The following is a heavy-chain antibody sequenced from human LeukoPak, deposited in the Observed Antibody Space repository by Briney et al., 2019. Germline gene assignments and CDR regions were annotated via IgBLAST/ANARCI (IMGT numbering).Heavy chain of an antibody. CDR2: IYHSGST. CDR1: GGSISSSSYY. D-gene: IGHD6-19*01. J-gene: IGHJ5*02. CDR3: ARGGSGIAVNWFDP. V-gene: IGHV4-39*07. Sequence: SETLSLTCTVSGGSISSSSYYWGWIRQPPGKGLEWIGSIYHSGSTYYNPSLKSRVTISVDTSKNQFSLKLSSVTAADTAVYYCARGGSGIAVNWFDPWGQGTLVTVSS.